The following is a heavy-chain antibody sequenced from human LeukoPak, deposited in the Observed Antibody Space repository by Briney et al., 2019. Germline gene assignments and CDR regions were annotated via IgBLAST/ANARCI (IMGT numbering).Heavy chain of an antibody. V-gene: IGHV3-21*01. J-gene: IGHJ4*02. CDR3: ARDSTVTADY. Sequence: GGSLRLSCAAPGLTFITYAMNWVRQAPGKGLEWVSAISGSGGSTYYADSVKGRFTISRDNAKNSLYLQMNSLRAEDTAVYYCARDSTVTADYWGQGTLVTVSS. D-gene: IGHD4-11*01. CDR2: ISGSGGST. CDR1: GLTFITYA.